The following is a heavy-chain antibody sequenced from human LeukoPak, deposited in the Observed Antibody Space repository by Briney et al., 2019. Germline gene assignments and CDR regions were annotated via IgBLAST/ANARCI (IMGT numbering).Heavy chain of an antibody. D-gene: IGHD6-19*01. V-gene: IGHV1-69*13. CDR2: IIPIFGTA. Sequence: SVKVSCKASGGTFSSYAISWVRQAPGQGLEWMGGIIPIFGTANYAQKFQGRVTITADESTSTAYMELSSLRAEDTAVYYCARDHSWGSGWYPGIPDYWGQGTLVTVSS. CDR1: GGTFSSYA. J-gene: IGHJ4*02. CDR3: ARDHSWGSGWYPGIPDY.